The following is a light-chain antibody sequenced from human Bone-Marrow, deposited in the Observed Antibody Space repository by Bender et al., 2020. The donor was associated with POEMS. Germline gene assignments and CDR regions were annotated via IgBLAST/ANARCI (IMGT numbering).Light chain of an antibody. Sequence: QSALTQPASVSGSPGQSISISCTGSSSDFGSHNLVSWFQQHPNKPPKLLIYEVTKRPSGVSNRFSGSKSGDTASLTISGLRADDEADYYCCSYAGSSTYVFGVGTKVTVL. J-gene: IGLJ1*01. CDR1: SSDFGSHNL. CDR3: CSYAGSSTYV. V-gene: IGLV2-23*02. CDR2: EVT.